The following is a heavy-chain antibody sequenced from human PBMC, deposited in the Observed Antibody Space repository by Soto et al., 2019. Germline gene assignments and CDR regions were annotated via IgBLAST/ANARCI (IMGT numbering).Heavy chain of an antibody. Sequence: GGSLRLSCAASGFTFSSYGMHWVRQAPGKGLEWVAVISYDGSNKYYADSVKGRFTISRDNSKNTLYLQMNSLRAEDTAVYYCAKLSTMHPPWYYYGMDVWGQGTTVTVSS. CDR3: AKLSTMHPPWYYYGMDV. CDR1: GFTFSSYG. CDR2: ISYDGSNK. V-gene: IGHV3-30*18. J-gene: IGHJ6*02. D-gene: IGHD3-3*02.